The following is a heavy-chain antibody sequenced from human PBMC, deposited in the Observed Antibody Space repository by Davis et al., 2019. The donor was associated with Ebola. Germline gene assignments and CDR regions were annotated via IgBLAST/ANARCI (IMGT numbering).Heavy chain of an antibody. CDR2: INPNNGDT. J-gene: IGHJ6*02. CDR3: ARASPPEYNVWSRNPHYHYFAMDV. D-gene: IGHD2-8*01. V-gene: IGHV1-2*02. CDR1: GYTFTSNH. Sequence: ASVKVSCKASGYTFTSNHMHWVRQAPGQGLEWMGWINPNNGDTKLAQRFQGRVTMTRDTSIGTAYMELSSLRSDDTAVYLCARASPPEYNVWSRNPHYHYFAMDVWGQGTTVTVSS.